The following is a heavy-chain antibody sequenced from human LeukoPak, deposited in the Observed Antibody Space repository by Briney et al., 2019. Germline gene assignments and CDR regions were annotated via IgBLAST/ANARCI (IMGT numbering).Heavy chain of an antibody. V-gene: IGHV3-53*01. J-gene: IGHJ4*02. D-gene: IGHD3-3*01. Sequence: GGSLRLSCAASGFTVSSNYMSWVRQAPGKGLEWVSVIYSGGSTYYADSVKGRFTISRDNSKNTLYLQMNSLRAEDTAVYYCAKGGGRYDFWSGYYNLYYFDYWGQGTLVTVSS. CDR3: AKGGGRYDFWSGYYNLYYFDY. CDR1: GFTVSSNY. CDR2: IYSGGST.